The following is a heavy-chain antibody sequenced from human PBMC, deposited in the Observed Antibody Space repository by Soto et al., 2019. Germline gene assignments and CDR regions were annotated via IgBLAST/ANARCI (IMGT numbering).Heavy chain of an antibody. J-gene: IGHJ6*02. CDR2: INYLGST. V-gene: IGHV4-61*01. CDR3: ARGKGSNYYYGMDV. CDR1: GGSVSSGTFY. Sequence: PSETLSLTCSVSGGSVSSGTFYWSWIRQPPGRGLEWIGYINYLGSTNYNPSLKSRVTISVDTSKTQFSLKVSSVTAADTAVYYCARGKGSNYYYGMDVWGQGTTVTVSS. D-gene: IGHD4-4*01.